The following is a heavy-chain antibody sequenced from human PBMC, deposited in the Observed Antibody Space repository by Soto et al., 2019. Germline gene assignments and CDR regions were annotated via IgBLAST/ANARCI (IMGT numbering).Heavy chain of an antibody. Sequence: GGSLRLSCAASGFTFSSYGMHWVRQAPGKGLEWVAVISYDGSDKYYADSVKGRFTISREDSKNTLYLQMSSLRSEDTAVYYCARTTYGDVDPLDYWGQGTLVTVSS. CDR2: ISYDGSDK. CDR3: ARTTYGDVDPLDY. V-gene: IGHV3-30*03. J-gene: IGHJ4*02. D-gene: IGHD4-17*01. CDR1: GFTFSSYG.